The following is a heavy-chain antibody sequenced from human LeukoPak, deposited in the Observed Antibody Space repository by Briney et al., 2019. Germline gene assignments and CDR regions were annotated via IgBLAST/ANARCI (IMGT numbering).Heavy chain of an antibody. CDR3: AREVGYHDNSAAFDI. CDR2: IWHDGRTK. CDR1: GLTVSSTY. V-gene: IGHV3-33*08. D-gene: IGHD3-22*01. Sequence: GGSLRLSCSASGLTVSSTYMSWVRQAPSQGLEWVAAIWHDGRTKYYADSVKGRFTISRDNSRYTLYLEMNSLRAEDTAVYSCAREVGYHDNSAAFDIWGQGTTVIVSS. J-gene: IGHJ3*02.